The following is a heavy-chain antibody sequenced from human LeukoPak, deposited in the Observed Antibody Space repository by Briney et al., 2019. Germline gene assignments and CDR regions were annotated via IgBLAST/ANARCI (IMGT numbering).Heavy chain of an antibody. D-gene: IGHD4-17*01. V-gene: IGHV4-59*01. CDR1: GGSISSYY. J-gene: IGHJ4*02. CDR3: ARAPDYGDSPYFDY. Sequence: PSETLSFTCTVSGGSISSYYWSWIRQPPGKGLEWIGYIYYSGSTNYNPSLKSRVTISVDTSKNQFSLKLSSVTAADTAVYYCARAPDYGDSPYFDYWGQGTLVTVFS. CDR2: IYYSGST.